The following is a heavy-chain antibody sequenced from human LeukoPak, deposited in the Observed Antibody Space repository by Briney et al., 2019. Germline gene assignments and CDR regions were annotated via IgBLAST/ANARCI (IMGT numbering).Heavy chain of an antibody. D-gene: IGHD1-14*01. Sequence: SETLSLTCTVSGGSISSGGYYWSWIRQHPGKGLEWIGYIYYSGSTYYNPSLKSRVTISVDTSKNQFSLKLSSVTAADTAVYYCARENPRHFDYRGQGTLVTVSS. CDR2: IYYSGST. CDR1: GGSISSGGYY. J-gene: IGHJ4*02. CDR3: ARENPRHFDY. V-gene: IGHV4-31*03.